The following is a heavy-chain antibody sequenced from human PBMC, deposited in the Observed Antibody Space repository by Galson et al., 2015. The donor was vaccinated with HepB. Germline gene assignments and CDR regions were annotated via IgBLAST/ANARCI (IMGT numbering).Heavy chain of an antibody. CDR1: GYTFTSYY. J-gene: IGHJ4*02. Sequence: SVKVSCKASGYTFTSYYMHWVRQAPGQGLEWMGWISAYNGNTNYAQKLQGRVTMTTDTSTSTAYMELRSLRSDDTAVYYCARVQKISGILDYWGQGTLVTVSS. CDR3: ARVQKISGILDY. V-gene: IGHV1-18*04. CDR2: ISAYNGNT.